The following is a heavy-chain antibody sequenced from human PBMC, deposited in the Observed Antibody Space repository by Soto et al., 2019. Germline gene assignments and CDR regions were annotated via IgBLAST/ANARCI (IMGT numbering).Heavy chain of an antibody. CDR3: AREMSSPDTAMVQGLYYYYGMDV. D-gene: IGHD5-18*01. V-gene: IGHV3-33*01. J-gene: IGHJ6*02. CDR2: IWYDGSNK. Sequence: GSLRLSCAASGFTFSSYGMHWVRQAPGKGLEWVAVIWYDGSNKYYADSVKGRFTISRDNSKNTLYLQMNSLRAEDTAVYYCAREMSSPDTAMVQGLYYYYGMDVWGQGTTVTVSS. CDR1: GFTFSSYG.